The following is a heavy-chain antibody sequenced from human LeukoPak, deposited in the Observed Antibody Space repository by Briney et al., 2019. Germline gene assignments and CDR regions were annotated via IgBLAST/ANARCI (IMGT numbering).Heavy chain of an antibody. CDR3: AREIVGGFNPGAY. CDR2: IHRSGRT. J-gene: IGHJ4*02. D-gene: IGHD1-14*01. V-gene: IGHV4-59*12. Sequence: SETLSLTCTVSPDSTTSNFRRWVRQPPGKGVEGIGEIHRSGRTNYNPTLQSRVTISIDRSKNQIALELSSVTAADTAVYYCAREIVGGFNPGAYWGQGALVTVSS. CDR1: PDSTTSNF.